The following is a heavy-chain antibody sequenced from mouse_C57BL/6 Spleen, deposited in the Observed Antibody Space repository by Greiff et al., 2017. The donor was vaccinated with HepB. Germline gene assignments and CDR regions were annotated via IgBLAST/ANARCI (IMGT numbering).Heavy chain of an antibody. CDR2: IHPSDSDT. J-gene: IGHJ2*01. CDR3: SKGLLRYFDY. Sequence: QVQLQQSGAELVKPGASVKVSCKASGYTFTSYWMHWVKQRPGQGLEWIGRIHPSDSDTNYNKKFKGKATLTVDKSSSTAYMQHSSLTSEDAAVYYCSKGLLRYFDYWGQGTTLTVSS. V-gene: IGHV1-74*01. D-gene: IGHD1-1*01. CDR1: GYTFTSYW.